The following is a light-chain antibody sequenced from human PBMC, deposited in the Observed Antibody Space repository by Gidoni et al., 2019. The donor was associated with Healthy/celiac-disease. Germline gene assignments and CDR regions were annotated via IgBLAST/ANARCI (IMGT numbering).Light chain of an antibody. CDR1: QSISRW. J-gene: IGKJ1*01. CDR3: QQYNSYWT. CDR2: KAS. V-gene: IGKV1-5*03. Sequence: DIQMTQSPSTMSASVGAKVTITCRASQSISRWLAWYKQKPGKAPKLLIYKASILESGVPSSFRGSGSGTEFTLTISSLQPDAFATYYCQQYNSYWTFGQGTKVEIK.